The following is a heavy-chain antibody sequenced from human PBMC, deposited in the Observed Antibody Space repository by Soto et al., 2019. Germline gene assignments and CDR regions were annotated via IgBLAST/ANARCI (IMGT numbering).Heavy chain of an antibody. V-gene: IGHV1-46*01. CDR2: INAGCGRT. CDR3: ARGPSCGGDCYLFDY. D-gene: IGHD2-21*02. Sequence: QVQLVQSGAEVTKPGAAVKVSCKASGYTFTSYYIHWVRQAPGEGLEWVAIINAGCGRTNYAQMFQGIVTLTRETSTGRVDMELSRLTSDDTAVYYCARGPSCGGDCYLFDYWGQGSLVTVSS. CDR1: GYTFTSYY. J-gene: IGHJ4*02.